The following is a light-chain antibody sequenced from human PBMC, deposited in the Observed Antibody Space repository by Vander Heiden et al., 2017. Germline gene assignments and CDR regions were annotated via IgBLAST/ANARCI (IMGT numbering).Light chain of an antibody. CDR1: QSISHY. J-gene: IGKJ2*02. CDR2: AAS. Sequence: DNQMTQSPSSLSASVGDRVTITCRASQSISHYLNWYQQKPGKAPELLIYAASSLQSGVPSRFSGSGSGTDFTLTISSLQPEDFATYYCQQSYSTPRTFGQGTKLEIK. V-gene: IGKV1-39*01. CDR3: QQSYSTPRT.